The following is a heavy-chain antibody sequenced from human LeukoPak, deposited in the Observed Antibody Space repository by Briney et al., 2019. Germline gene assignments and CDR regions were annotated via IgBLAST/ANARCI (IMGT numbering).Heavy chain of an antibody. CDR1: GYTFTHHG. J-gene: IGHJ4*02. Sequence: ASVKVSCKASGYTFTHHGISWVRQAPGQGLEWMGWISCYNGDTIYAQNVQGRVTMTTDASTRTAYIEVRNLRSDDTAVYYCARQGYSGYDPLDYWGQGTLVTVSS. V-gene: IGHV1-18*01. D-gene: IGHD5-12*01. CDR2: ISCYNGDT. CDR3: ARQGYSGYDPLDY.